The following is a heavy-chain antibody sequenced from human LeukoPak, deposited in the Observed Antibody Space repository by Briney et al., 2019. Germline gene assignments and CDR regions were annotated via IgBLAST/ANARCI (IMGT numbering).Heavy chain of an antibody. Sequence: SETLSLTCAVYGGSFSGYYWSWIRQPPGKGLEWIGEINHSGSTNYNPSLKSRVTISVDTSKNQFSLNLSSVTAADTAVYYCAREGEPGSLDYWGQGTLVTVSS. J-gene: IGHJ4*02. D-gene: IGHD1-14*01. CDR1: GGSFSGYY. V-gene: IGHV4-34*01. CDR2: INHSGST. CDR3: AREGEPGSLDY.